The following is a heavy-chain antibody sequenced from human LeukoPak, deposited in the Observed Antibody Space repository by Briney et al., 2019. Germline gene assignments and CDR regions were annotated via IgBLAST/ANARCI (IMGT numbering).Heavy chain of an antibody. J-gene: IGHJ4*02. CDR2: ISGSGGST. CDR1: GFTFSSYA. D-gene: IGHD5-24*01. V-gene: IGHV3-23*01. Sequence: PGGSLGLSCAASGFTFSSYAMNWVRQAPGKGLEWVSAISGSGGSTYYADSVKGRFTISRDNSKNTLYLQMNSLRAEDTAVYYCAKKGDGYNPAPLDYWGQGTLVTVSS. CDR3: AKKGDGYNPAPLDY.